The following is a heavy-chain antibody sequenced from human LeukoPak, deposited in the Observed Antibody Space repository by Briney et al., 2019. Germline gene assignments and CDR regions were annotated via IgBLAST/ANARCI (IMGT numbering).Heavy chain of an antibody. CDR3: ARVSAVTSLWYFDL. CDR2: IYYSGST. J-gene: IGHJ2*01. V-gene: IGHV4-59*01. Sequence: SETLSLTCTVSGGSISSYYWSWVRQPPGKGLEWIGYIYYSGSTNYNPSLKGRVTISVDTSKNQFSLKLSSVTAADTAVYYCARVSAVTSLWYFDLWGRGTLVTVSS. D-gene: IGHD4-17*01. CDR1: GGSISSYY.